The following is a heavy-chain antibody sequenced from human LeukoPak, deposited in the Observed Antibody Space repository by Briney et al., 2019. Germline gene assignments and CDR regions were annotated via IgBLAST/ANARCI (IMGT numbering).Heavy chain of an antibody. CDR1: GFTFSSYW. J-gene: IGHJ5*02. CDR3: AREWKEKWLVRGCWFDP. Sequence: PGGSLRLSCAASGFTFSSYWTHWVRHAPGKGLVWVSRINSDGSSTNYADSVKGRFTISRDNAKTTLYLQMHSLRAEDTALYYCAREWKEKWLVRGCWFDPWGQGTLVTVSS. D-gene: IGHD6-19*01. V-gene: IGHV3-74*01. CDR2: INSDGSST.